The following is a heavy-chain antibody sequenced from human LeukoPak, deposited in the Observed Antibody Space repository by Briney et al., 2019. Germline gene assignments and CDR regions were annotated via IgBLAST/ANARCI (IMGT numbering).Heavy chain of an antibody. V-gene: IGHV4-30-4*01. CDR1: GGSISSGDYY. CDR2: IYYSGST. Sequence: SETLSLTCTVSGGSISSGDYYWSWIRQPPGKGLEWIGYIYYSGSTYYNPSLKSRVTISVDTSKNQFSLKLSSVTAADTAVYYCARGGALWVGGHDAFDIWGQGTMVTVSS. CDR3: ARGGALWVGGHDAFDI. J-gene: IGHJ3*02. D-gene: IGHD3-10*01.